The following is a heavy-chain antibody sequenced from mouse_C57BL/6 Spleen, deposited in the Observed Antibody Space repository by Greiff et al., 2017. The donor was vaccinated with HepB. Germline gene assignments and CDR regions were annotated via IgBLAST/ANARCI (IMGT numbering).Heavy chain of an antibody. CDR3: ARDRGTGYYFDY. V-gene: IGHV5-4*01. Sequence: EVQLVESGGGLVKPGGSLKLSCAASGFTFSSYAMSWVRQTPEKRLEWVATISDGGSYTYYPDNVKGRFTISRDNAKNNLYLQMSHLKSEDTAMYYCARDRGTGYYFDYWGQGTTLTVSS. CDR1: GFTFSSYA. CDR2: ISDGGSYT. J-gene: IGHJ2*01. D-gene: IGHD3-3*01.